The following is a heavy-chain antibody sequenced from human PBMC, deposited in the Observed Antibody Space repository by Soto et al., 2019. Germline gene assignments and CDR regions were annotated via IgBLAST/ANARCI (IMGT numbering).Heavy chain of an antibody. CDR2: IWYDGSNK. V-gene: IGHV3-33*01. CDR1: GFTFSSYG. CDR3: ARDGPDIVVVPSPLYYYYYGMDV. D-gene: IGHD2-2*01. Sequence: GGSLRLSCAASGFTFSSYGMHWVRQAPGKGLEWVAVIWYDGSNKYYADSVKGRFTISRDNSKNTLYLQMNSLRAEDTAVYYCARDGPDIVVVPSPLYYYYYGMDVWGQGTTVTVS. J-gene: IGHJ6*02.